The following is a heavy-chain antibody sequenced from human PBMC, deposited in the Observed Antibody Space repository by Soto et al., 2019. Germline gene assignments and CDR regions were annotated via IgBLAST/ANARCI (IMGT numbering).Heavy chain of an antibody. CDR2: INGDGTTP. J-gene: IGHJ4*02. CDR3: SSIPMVRGPSAC. D-gene: IGHD3-10*01. Sequence: EVRLVESGGGLVQTGGSLRLSCAASGFTFSTYWMHWVRQAPGKGLVWVSRINGDGTTPQYADSVKGRFTISRDYAKNTLSLQMNTLRGDDTAMYYCSSIPMVRGPSACWGQGTMVTVSS. CDR1: GFTFSTYW. V-gene: IGHV3-74*02.